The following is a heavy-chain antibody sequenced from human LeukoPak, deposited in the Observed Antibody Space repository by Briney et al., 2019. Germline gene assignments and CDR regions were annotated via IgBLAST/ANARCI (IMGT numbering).Heavy chain of an antibody. D-gene: IGHD6-19*01. CDR2: ISSSSSYI. CDR3: AIHSSGLAGSDYYYMDV. V-gene: IGHV3-21*01. J-gene: IGHJ6*03. Sequence: PGGSLRLSCAASGFTFSSYSMNWVRQAPGKGLKWVSSISSSSSYIYYADSVKGRFTISSDNAKNSLYLQMNGLGAEDTAVYYCAIHSSGLAGSDYYYMDVWGKGTTVTVSS. CDR1: GFTFSSYS.